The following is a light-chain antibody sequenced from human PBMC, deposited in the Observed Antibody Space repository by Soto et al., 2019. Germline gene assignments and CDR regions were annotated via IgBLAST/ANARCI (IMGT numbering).Light chain of an antibody. J-gene: IGKJ3*01. V-gene: IGKV3-20*01. CDR2: GAS. CDR3: QQHGSSPFT. CDR1: QSVSANY. Sequence: EIVLTQSPGTLSLSPGERATLSCRASQSVSANYLAWYQQKPGQAPRLLIYGASSRPTGIPDRFSGSGSGTDFPLTISRLEPEDFAVYFCQQHGSSPFTFGPGTKVDI.